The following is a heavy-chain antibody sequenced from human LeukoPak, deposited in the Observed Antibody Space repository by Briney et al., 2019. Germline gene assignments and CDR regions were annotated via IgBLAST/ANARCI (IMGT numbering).Heavy chain of an antibody. J-gene: IGHJ5*02. V-gene: IGHV4-39*01. CDR2: IYYSGST. CDR3: ARRVYVWGSYRLIWFDP. CDR1: GGSISSSSYS. D-gene: IGHD3-16*02. Sequence: SETLSLTCTVSGGSISSSSYSWGWIRQPPGKGLEWIGSIYYSGSTYYNPSLKSRVTISVDTSKNQFSLKLSSVTAADTAVYYCARRVYVWGSYRLIWFDPWGQGTLVTVSS.